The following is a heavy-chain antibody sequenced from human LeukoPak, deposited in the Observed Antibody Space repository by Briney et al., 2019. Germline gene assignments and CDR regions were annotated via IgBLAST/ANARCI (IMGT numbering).Heavy chain of an antibody. Sequence: SETLSLTCSVSGGSISSGNHYWSWIRQPAGKGLEWIGRTSTRGTTNYNPSLMGRVTISIDKSKNHFFFNLTSVTAADTAVYYCARAPYFDWLSASDIWGQGTMVTDSS. J-gene: IGHJ3*02. V-gene: IGHV4-61*02. CDR3: ARAPYFDWLSASDI. CDR2: TSTRGTT. D-gene: IGHD3-9*01. CDR1: GGSISSGNHY.